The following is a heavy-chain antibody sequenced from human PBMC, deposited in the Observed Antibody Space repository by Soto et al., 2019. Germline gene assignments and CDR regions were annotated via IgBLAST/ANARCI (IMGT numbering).Heavy chain of an antibody. CDR2: ISWDGGIT. J-gene: IGHJ4*02. D-gene: IGHD3-9*01. CDR3: AKDSYDILTGQKRYFDS. V-gene: IGHV3-43*01. Sequence: GGSLRLSCAASGFTFNAYTMHWVRQAPGKGLEWVSLISWDGGITYYGDSVKGRFTVSRDNSDNSLYLQMTSLRSDDTAFYYCAKDSYDILTGQKRYFDSWGQGTLVTVS. CDR1: GFTFNAYT.